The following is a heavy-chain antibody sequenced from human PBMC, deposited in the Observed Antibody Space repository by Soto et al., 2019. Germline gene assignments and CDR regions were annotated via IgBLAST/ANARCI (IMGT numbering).Heavy chain of an antibody. V-gene: IGHV1-46*01. CDR3: ARVGCSGGSCYAVDY. Sequence: ASVKVSCKASGYTFTSYYMHWVRQAPGQGLEWMGIINPSGGSTTYAQKFQGRVTMTRDTSTSTVYMELSSLRSEDTAVHYCARVGCSGGSCYAVDYWGQGTLVTVSS. CDR2: INPSGGST. J-gene: IGHJ4*02. D-gene: IGHD2-15*01. CDR1: GYTFTSYY.